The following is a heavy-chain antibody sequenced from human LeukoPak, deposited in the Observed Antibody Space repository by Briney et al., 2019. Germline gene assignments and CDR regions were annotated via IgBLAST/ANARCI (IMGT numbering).Heavy chain of an antibody. D-gene: IGHD3-10*01. CDR2: ISHDGSNK. V-gene: IGHV3-30*04. Sequence: GGSLRLSCAASGFTFSSYAMHWVRQAPGKGLEWVAVISHDGSNKYYADSVKGRFTISRDNSKNTLYLQMNSLRAEDTAVYYCAREGILLHYWGQGTLVTVSS. J-gene: IGHJ4*02. CDR1: GFTFSSYA. CDR3: AREGILLHY.